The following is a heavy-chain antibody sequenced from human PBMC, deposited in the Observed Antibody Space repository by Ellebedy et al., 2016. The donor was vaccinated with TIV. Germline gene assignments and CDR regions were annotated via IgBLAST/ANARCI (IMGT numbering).Heavy chain of an antibody. D-gene: IGHD3-10*01. Sequence: PGGSLRLSCAASGFTFSIYDMHWGRQAPGKGLEGFSSISTTGGSTYYADSVKGRFTISRDNSKNTLYLQMNSLRAEDTAVYYCAKRITMVRGVVTHYYYSMDVWGQGTTVTVSS. CDR3: AKRITMVRGVVTHYYYSMDV. CDR2: ISTTGGST. J-gene: IGHJ6*02. V-gene: IGHV3-23*01. CDR1: GFTFSIYD.